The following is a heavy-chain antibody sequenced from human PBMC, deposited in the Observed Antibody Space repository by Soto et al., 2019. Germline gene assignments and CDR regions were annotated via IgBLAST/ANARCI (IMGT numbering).Heavy chain of an antibody. CDR2: ISSSSSYI. D-gene: IGHD3-3*01. CDR3: ARAQRALEWLPVVGY. Sequence: GGSLRLSCAASGFTFSSYSMNWVRQAPGKGLEWVSSISSSSSYIYYADSVKGRFTISRDNAKNSLYLQMNSLRAEDTAVYYCARAQRALEWLPVVGYWGQGTLVTVSS. J-gene: IGHJ4*02. V-gene: IGHV3-21*01. CDR1: GFTFSSYS.